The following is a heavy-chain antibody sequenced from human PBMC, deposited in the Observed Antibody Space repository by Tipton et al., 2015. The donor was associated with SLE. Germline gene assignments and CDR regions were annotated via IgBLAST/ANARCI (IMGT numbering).Heavy chain of an antibody. J-gene: IGHJ3*02. D-gene: IGHD2-21*02. V-gene: IGHV3-21*03. Sequence: GSLRLSCAASGFTFSISDYSMTWVRQAPGKGLEWVSSITSRSSYIYYADSVKGRFTISRDNAKNSLYLQMNSLRAEDTAVYYCARQDPDSDAFDIWGPGTMVTVSS. CDR2: ITSRSSYI. CDR3: ARQDPDSDAFDI. CDR1: GFTFSISDYS.